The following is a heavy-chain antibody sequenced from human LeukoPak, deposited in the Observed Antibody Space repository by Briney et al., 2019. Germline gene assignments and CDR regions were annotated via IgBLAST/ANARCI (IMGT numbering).Heavy chain of an antibody. V-gene: IGHV1-69*05. CDR1: GGTFSSYA. CDR3: ARESGYCSGGSCYSYYYMDV. J-gene: IGHJ6*03. Sequence: SVKVSCKASGGTFSSYAISWVRQAPGQGLEWMGGTTPIFGTANYAQKFQGRVTITTDESTSTAYMELSSLRSEDTAVYYCARESGYCSGGSCYSYYYMDVWGKGTTVTVSS. CDR2: TTPIFGTA. D-gene: IGHD2-15*01.